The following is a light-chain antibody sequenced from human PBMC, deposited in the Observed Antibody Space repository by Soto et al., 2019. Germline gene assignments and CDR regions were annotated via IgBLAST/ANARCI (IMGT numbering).Light chain of an antibody. CDR3: QQYHTWPIT. V-gene: IGKV3-15*01. CDR1: QGVSRK. CDR2: GAS. J-gene: IGKJ4*01. Sequence: EIVLTQSPSTLSVAPGERVTFSGRASQGVSRKLAWSQPKPGQAPRLLISGASTGATGIPARFSGSGSGTEFTLTISSLQSADCAIYYCQQYHTWPITFGGGTKVDIK.